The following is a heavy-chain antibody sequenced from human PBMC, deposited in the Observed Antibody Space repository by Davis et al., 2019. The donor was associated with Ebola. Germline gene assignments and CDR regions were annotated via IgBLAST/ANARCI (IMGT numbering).Heavy chain of an antibody. CDR3: AKGTTDYYYYGMDV. CDR2: ISGSGGST. V-gene: IGHV3-23*01. J-gene: IGHJ6*02. D-gene: IGHD1-7*01. Sequence: GESLKISCAASGFTFSSYWMSWVRQAPGKGLEWVSAISGSGGSTYYADSVKGRFTISRDNSKNTLYLQMNSLRAEDTAVYYCAKGTTDYYYYGMDVWGQGTTVTVSS. CDR1: GFTFSSYW.